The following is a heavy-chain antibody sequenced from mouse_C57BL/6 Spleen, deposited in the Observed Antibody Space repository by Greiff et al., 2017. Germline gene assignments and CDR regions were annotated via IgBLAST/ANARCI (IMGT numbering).Heavy chain of an antibody. J-gene: IGHJ2*01. CDR3: ARSGYYGPYYFDY. D-gene: IGHD1-1*01. V-gene: IGHV1-26*01. CDR2: INPNNGGT. Sequence: EVQLQQSGPELVKPGASVKISCKASGYTFTDYYMNWVKQSHGKSLEWIGDINPNNGGTSYNQKFKGKATLTVDKSSSTAYMELRSLTSEDSAVYYCARSGYYGPYYFDYWGQGTTLTVSS. CDR1: GYTFTDYY.